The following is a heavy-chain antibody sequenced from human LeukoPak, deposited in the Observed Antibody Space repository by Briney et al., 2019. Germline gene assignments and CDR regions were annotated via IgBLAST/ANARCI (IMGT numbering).Heavy chain of an antibody. V-gene: IGHV1-46*01. CDR1: GYTFTSYY. Sequence: ASVKVSCKASGYTFTSYYMHWVRQAPGQGLEWMGIINPSGGSTSYAQKFQGRVTMTRDTSTSTVYMELSSLRSEDTAVYYCAREGPNDYGDYGGWYFDLWGRGTLVTVSS. D-gene: IGHD4-17*01. CDR3: AREGPNDYGDYGGWYFDL. CDR2: INPSGGST. J-gene: IGHJ2*01.